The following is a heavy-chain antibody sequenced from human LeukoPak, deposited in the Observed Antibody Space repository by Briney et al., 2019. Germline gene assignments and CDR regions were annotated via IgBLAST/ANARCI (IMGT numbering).Heavy chain of an antibody. Sequence: PGGSLRLSFAASRFTFSSYWMHWVRQAPGKGLVWVSRINPDGSNTSYADSVKGRFTISRDNAKNTLYLQMNSLRAEDTAVYYCARGGIVATTPEYWGQGTLVTVSS. CDR1: RFTFSSYW. V-gene: IGHV3-74*01. CDR2: INPDGSNT. D-gene: IGHD5-12*01. CDR3: ARGGIVATTPEY. J-gene: IGHJ4*02.